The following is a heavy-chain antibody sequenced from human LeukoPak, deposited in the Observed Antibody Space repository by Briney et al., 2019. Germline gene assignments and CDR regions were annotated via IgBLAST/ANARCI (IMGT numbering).Heavy chain of an antibody. CDR3: ARRSQRYCSGGSCYGRNGYYYMDV. Sequence: GESLKISCKGSGYSFTSYWIGWVRQMPGKGLEWMGIIYPGDSDTRYSPSFQGQVTISADKSISTAYLQWSSLKASDTAMYYCARRSQRYCSGGSCYGRNGYYYMDVWGKGTTVTVSS. J-gene: IGHJ6*03. CDR2: IYPGDSDT. V-gene: IGHV5-51*01. CDR1: GYSFTSYW. D-gene: IGHD2-15*01.